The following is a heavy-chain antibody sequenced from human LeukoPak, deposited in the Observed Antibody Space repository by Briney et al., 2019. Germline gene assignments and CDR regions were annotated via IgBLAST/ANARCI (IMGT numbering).Heavy chain of an antibody. CDR3: ARDQFPLYYDSSPYDY. Sequence: GGSLRLSCAASGFTFSNYWMSWVRQAPGKGLEWVANIKQDGSEKYYVDSVKGRFTISRDNTENSLYLQMNSLRTEDTAVYYCARDQFPLYYDSSPYDYWGQGTLVTVSS. J-gene: IGHJ4*02. CDR2: IKQDGSEK. D-gene: IGHD3-22*01. CDR1: GFTFSNYW. V-gene: IGHV3-7*01.